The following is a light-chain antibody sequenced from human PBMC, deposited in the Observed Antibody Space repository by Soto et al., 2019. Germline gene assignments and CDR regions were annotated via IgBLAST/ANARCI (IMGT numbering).Light chain of an antibody. J-gene: IGLJ2*01. CDR3: CSYAGSSAVL. CDR2: EGN. Sequence: QSALTQPASVSGSPGQSITISCTGPSSDVGSYSLVSWYQQHPGKAPQLMIYEGNQRPSGVSNRFSGSKSGNTASLTISGLQAEDEADYYCCSYAGSSAVLFGGGTKLTV. CDR1: SSDVGSYSL. V-gene: IGLV2-23*01.